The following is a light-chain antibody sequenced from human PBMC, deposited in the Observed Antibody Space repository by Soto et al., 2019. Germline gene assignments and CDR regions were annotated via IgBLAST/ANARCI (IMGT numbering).Light chain of an antibody. CDR1: RTPIYTVGNTY. CDR3: MQGTHWPYT. J-gene: IGKJ2*01. Sequence: DVVMTQSPLSLPVTLGQPASISCRASRTPIYTVGNTYLNWFHQRPGRSPRRLFSKVSNRDSGVPDRFSGSGSGTDFTLKISRVEAEDVGLYYCMQGTHWPYTFGQGTKLEIK. CDR2: KVS. V-gene: IGKV2-30*01.